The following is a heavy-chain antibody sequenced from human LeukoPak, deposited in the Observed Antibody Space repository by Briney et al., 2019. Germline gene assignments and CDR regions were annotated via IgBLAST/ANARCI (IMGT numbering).Heavy chain of an antibody. CDR1: GGSISRGSYY. V-gene: IGHV4-61*02. CDR3: ARQTFGDLYFDS. CDR2: IYNSGST. D-gene: IGHD3-10*01. J-gene: IGHJ4*02. Sequence: PSETLSLTCIVSGGSISRGSYYWNWLRQPPGKGLEWMGRIYNSGSTNYNPSLNSRVTISTDMSKNQLSLQLSSVTAADTAVYYCARQTFGDLYFDSWGQGTLVIVSS.